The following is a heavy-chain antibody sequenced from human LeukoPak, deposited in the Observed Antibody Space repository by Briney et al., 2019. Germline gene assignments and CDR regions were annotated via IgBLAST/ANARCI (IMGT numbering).Heavy chain of an antibody. CDR3: AKDYDSSGYYSGYFDY. CDR1: GFTFDDYA. CDR2: ISWNGGSI. Sequence: PGGSLRLSCAASGFTFDDYAMHWVRHAPGKGLEWVSGISWNGGSIGYADSVKGRFTISRDNAKNSLYLQMNSLRAEDMALYYCAKDYDSSGYYSGYFDYWGQGTLVTVSS. J-gene: IGHJ4*02. V-gene: IGHV3-9*03. D-gene: IGHD3-22*01.